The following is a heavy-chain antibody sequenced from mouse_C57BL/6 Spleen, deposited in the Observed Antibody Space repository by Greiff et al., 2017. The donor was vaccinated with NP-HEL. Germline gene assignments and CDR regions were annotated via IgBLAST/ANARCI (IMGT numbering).Heavy chain of an antibody. CDR3: ARQVVTTRTAWFAY. V-gene: IGHV7-3*01. Sequence: EVKVVESGGGLVQPGGSLSLSCAASGFTFTDYYMSWVRQPPGKALEWLGFIRNKANGYTTEYSASVKGRFTISRDNSQSILYLQMNALRAEDSATYYGARQVVTTRTAWFAYWGQGTLVTVSA. D-gene: IGHD2-2*01. CDR2: IRNKANGYTT. J-gene: IGHJ3*01. CDR1: GFTFTDYY.